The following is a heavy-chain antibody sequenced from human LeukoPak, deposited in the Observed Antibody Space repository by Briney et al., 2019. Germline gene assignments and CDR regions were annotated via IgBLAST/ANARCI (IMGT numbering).Heavy chain of an antibody. CDR2: IYYSGTT. V-gene: IGHV4-30-4*08. Sequence: SQTLSLTCTVSGGSISSGDYFWNWIRQPPGKGLEWIGYIYYSGTTYYNPFLKSRVTISVDTSKNQFSLKLSSVTAADTAVYYCARVEAASSVFFDYWGQGTLVTVSS. D-gene: IGHD6-19*01. CDR3: ARVEAASSVFFDY. J-gene: IGHJ4*02. CDR1: GGSISSGDYF.